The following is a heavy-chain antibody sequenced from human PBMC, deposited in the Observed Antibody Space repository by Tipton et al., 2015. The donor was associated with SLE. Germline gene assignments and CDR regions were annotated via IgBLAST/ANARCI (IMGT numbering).Heavy chain of an antibody. CDR3: ARRFSYGYKGAFDI. Sequence: TLSLTCTVSGDSISSSGHYWGWIRRPPGKGLESIGYIYYSGITYYNPSLKSRVTISVDTSKNQFSLKLSSVTAADTAVYYCARRFSYGYKGAFDIWGQGTMVTVSS. CDR1: GDSISSSGHY. D-gene: IGHD5-18*01. V-gene: IGHV4-39*07. J-gene: IGHJ3*02. CDR2: IYYSGIT.